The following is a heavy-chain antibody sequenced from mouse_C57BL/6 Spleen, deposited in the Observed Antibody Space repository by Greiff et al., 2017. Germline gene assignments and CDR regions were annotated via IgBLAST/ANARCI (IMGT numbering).Heavy chain of an antibody. D-gene: IGHD4-1*01. CDR2: ISSGSSTI. J-gene: IGHJ4*01. CDR1: GFTFSDYG. Sequence: EVKVVASGGGLVKPGGSLKLSCAASGFTFSDYGMHWVRQAPEKGLEWVAYISSGSSTIYYADTVKGRFTISRDNAKNTLFLQMTSLRSEDTAMYYCARGLTGTNAMDYWGRGTSVTVSS. CDR3: ARGLTGTNAMDY. V-gene: IGHV5-17*01.